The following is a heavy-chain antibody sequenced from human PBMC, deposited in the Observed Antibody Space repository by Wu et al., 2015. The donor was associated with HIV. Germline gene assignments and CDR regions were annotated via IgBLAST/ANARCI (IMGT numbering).Heavy chain of an antibody. CDR1: GDSLSNYA. CDR3: AIYYYDSSGHLSDAFDI. Sequence: QVQLVQSGAEVKKPGSSVKVSCKTSGDSLSNYAISWVRQAPGQGLEWMARFIPLVGTANYAQKFRGRVTVTADESTNTAYMELSNLRSEDTAVYYCAIYYYDSSGHLSDAFDIWGQGTMVTVSS. D-gene: IGHD3-22*01. V-gene: IGHV1-69*11. J-gene: IGHJ3*02. CDR2: FIPLVGTA.